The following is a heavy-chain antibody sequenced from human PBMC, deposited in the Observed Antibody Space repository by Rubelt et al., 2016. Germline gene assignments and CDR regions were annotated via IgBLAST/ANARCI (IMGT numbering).Heavy chain of an antibody. D-gene: IGHD5-18*01. CDR2: INHSGRT. Sequence: GSLRLSCSASGFIFSTYWMTWVRQAPGKGLEWIGKINHSGRTNYNPSLKSRVTISVDTSKNQFSLKLSSVTAADTAVYYCARHGLWSGNAIGYWGQGTLVTVSS. V-gene: IGHV4-34*01. CDR1: GFIFSTYW. J-gene: IGHJ4*02. CDR3: ARHGLWSGNAIGY.